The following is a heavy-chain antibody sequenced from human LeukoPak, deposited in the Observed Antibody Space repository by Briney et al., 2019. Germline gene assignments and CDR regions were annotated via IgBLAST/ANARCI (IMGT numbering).Heavy chain of an antibody. D-gene: IGHD3-10*01. CDR3: AKDLMRDRWFGES. Sequence: GGSLRLSCAASGFTFSSHGMSWVRQAPGKGLEWVSTISGSGDNTYYADSVKGRFTISRDNYKNTLYLEMKSLRVEDTAVYYCAKDLMRDRWFGESWGQGTLVTVSS. J-gene: IGHJ5*02. CDR2: ISGSGDNT. V-gene: IGHV3-23*01. CDR1: GFTFSSHG.